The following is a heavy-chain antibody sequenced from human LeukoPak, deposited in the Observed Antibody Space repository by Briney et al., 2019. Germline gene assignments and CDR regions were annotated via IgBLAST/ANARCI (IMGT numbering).Heavy chain of an antibody. CDR2: ISGSGGST. D-gene: IGHD1-14*01. CDR1: GFTFSSYA. V-gene: IGHV3-23*01. Sequence: GGSLRLSCAASGFTFSSYAMSWVRQAPGKGLEWVSSISGSGGSTYYADSVKGRFTISRDNAKNTLYLQMNSLRAEDTAVYYCAALDNGRDYWGQGTLVTVSS. J-gene: IGHJ4*02. CDR3: AALDNGRDY.